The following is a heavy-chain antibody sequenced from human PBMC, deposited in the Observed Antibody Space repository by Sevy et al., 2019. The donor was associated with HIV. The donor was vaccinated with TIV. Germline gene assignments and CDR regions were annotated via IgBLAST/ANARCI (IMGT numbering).Heavy chain of an antibody. CDR3: AREGGYCSGGSCWGAFDI. Sequence: GGSLRLSCAASGFTFSSYGMHWVRQAPGKGLEWVAVIWYDGSNKYYADSVKGRFTISRDNSKNRLYLQMNSLRAEDTALYYCAREGGYCSGGSCWGAFDIWGQGTMVTVSS. CDR2: IWYDGSNK. CDR1: GFTFSSYG. J-gene: IGHJ3*02. V-gene: IGHV3-33*01. D-gene: IGHD2-15*01.